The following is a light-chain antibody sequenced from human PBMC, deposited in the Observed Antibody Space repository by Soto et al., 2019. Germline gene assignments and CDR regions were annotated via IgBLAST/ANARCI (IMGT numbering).Light chain of an antibody. Sequence: QPVLTQPPSASGTPGQRVTISCSGSSSNIGSNTVNWYQQLPGTAPKLLIYSNNQRPSGVPDRFSGSESGTSGSLAISGLQSEDEADYYCAAWDDSLNGWVFGGGTKLTVL. V-gene: IGLV1-44*01. CDR3: AAWDDSLNGWV. CDR2: SNN. CDR1: SSNIGSNT. J-gene: IGLJ3*02.